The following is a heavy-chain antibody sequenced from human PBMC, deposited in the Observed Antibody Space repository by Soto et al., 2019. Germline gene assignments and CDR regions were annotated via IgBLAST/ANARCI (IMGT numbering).Heavy chain of an antibody. CDR3: ARDQVRAFDY. CDR2: ISDNGDST. J-gene: IGHJ4*02. D-gene: IGHD3-10*01. CDR1: GVRFSTYA. V-gene: IGHV3-23*01. Sequence: GSLRLSCAASGVRFSTYAMSWVRQAPGKGLEWVSVISDNGDSTYYADSVKGRFTSSRDSSKNTLYLRMNSLRAEDTAVYYCARDQVRAFDYWGQGTLVTVSS.